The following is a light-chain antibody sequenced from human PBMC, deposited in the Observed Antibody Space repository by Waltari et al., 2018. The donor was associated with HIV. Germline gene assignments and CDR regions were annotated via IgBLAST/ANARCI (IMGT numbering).Light chain of an antibody. CDR2: RNN. J-gene: IGLJ2*01. Sequence: QSVLTQPPSTSGTSGQRVTISCSGSHSNVGSSYIDWYPQFPEAAPKLLIYRNNQRPSGVADRFSGSKSGTSASLAISGLRSGDEADYYCAVWDDTLNGPVFGGGTRVTVL. V-gene: IGLV1-47*01. CDR1: HSNVGSSY. CDR3: AVWDDTLNGPV.